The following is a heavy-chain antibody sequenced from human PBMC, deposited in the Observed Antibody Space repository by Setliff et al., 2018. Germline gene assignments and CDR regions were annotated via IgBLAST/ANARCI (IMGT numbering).Heavy chain of an antibody. CDR3: ARAPPSVPYGDYGPRQYFDL. Sequence: PSETLSLTCSVSSGSIGSHYWNWMRQPPGKGLEWIGHVFHTGSTKYNPSLRSRVTISVDTSENYFSLRLTSVTAADTAVYYGARAPPSVPYGDYGPRQYFDLWGRGSLVTVSS. V-gene: IGHV4-59*11. CDR1: SGSIGSHY. CDR2: VFHTGST. D-gene: IGHD4-17*01. J-gene: IGHJ2*01.